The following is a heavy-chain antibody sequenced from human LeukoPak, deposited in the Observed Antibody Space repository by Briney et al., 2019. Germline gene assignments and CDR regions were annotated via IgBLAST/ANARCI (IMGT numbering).Heavy chain of an antibody. V-gene: IGHV3-30*18. CDR3: AKVEVAGVGLDY. Sequence: GRSLRLSCAASGFTFSSYGMHWVRQAPGKGLEWVAVISHVGSNEYYADSVKGRFTISRDNSKNTLYLQMNSLRVEDTAVYYCAKVEVAGVGLDYWGQGTLVTVSS. J-gene: IGHJ4*02. CDR1: GFTFSSYG. CDR2: ISHVGSNE. D-gene: IGHD6-19*01.